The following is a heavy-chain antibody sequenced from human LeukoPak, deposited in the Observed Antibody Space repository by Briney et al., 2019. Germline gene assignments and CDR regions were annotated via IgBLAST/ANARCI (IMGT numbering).Heavy chain of an antibody. D-gene: IGHD3-16*01. V-gene: IGHV3-30*18. Sequence: GGSLRLTCAASGFTFSSYGMHWVRQAPGKGLEWVAVISYDGSNKYYADSVKGRFTISRDNSKNTLYLQMNSLRAEDTAVYYCAKEVWGLRYFDYWGQGTLVTVSS. CDR2: ISYDGSNK. CDR1: GFTFSSYG. CDR3: AKEVWGLRYFDY. J-gene: IGHJ4*02.